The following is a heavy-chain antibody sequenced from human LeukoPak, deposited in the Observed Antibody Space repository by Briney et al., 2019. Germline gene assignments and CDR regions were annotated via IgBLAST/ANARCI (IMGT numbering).Heavy chain of an antibody. J-gene: IGHJ4*02. D-gene: IGHD3-3*01. Sequence: SETLSLTCTVSGGSISSYYWSWIRQPPGKGLEWIGYIYYSGSTNYNPSLKSRVTISVDTPKNQFSLKLSSVTAADTAVYYCARVLYYDFWSGPYYFDYWGQGTLVTVSS. CDR1: GGSISSYY. V-gene: IGHV4-59*01. CDR3: ARVLYYDFWSGPYYFDY. CDR2: IYYSGST.